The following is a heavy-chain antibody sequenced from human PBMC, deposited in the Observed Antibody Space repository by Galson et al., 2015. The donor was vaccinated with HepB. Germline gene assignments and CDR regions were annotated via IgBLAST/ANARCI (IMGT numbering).Heavy chain of an antibody. Sequence: SVKVSCKASGYTFTSYYMHWVRQAHGQGLEWMGIINPSGGSTSYAQKLQGRVTMTRDTSTSTVYMELSSLRSEDTAVYYCAILHGSGSYSEPQWGYFDLWGRCTLVTVSS. V-gene: IGHV1-46*04. J-gene: IGHJ2*01. CDR1: GYTFTSYY. D-gene: IGHD3-10*01. CDR3: AILHGSGSYSEPQWGYFDL. CDR2: INPSGGST.